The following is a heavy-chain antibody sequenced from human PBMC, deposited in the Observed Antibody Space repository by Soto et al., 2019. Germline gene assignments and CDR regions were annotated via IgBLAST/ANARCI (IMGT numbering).Heavy chain of an antibody. CDR2: INHSGST. J-gene: IGHJ5*02. D-gene: IGHD3-10*01. V-gene: IGHV4-34*01. Sequence: KPSETLSLTCAVYGGSFSGYYWSWIRQPPGKGLEWIGEINHSGSTNYNPSLKSRVTISVDTSKNQFSLKLSSVTAADTAVYYCARGRITMVRRDHSRFDPWGQGTLVTVSS. CDR3: ARGRITMVRRDHSRFDP. CDR1: GGSFSGYY.